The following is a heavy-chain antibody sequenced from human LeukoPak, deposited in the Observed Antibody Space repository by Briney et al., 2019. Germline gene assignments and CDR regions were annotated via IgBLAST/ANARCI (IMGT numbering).Heavy chain of an antibody. D-gene: IGHD3-9*01. CDR1: GGSFSGYY. V-gene: IGHV4-34*01. CDR3: ATYRGFRYLRY. CDR2: INHSGST. Sequence: PSETLSLTCAVYGGSFSGYYWSWIRQPPGKGLEWIGEINHSGSTNYNPSLKSRVTISIDTSKNQFSLNLNSVTAADTAVYYCATYRGFRYLRYWGQGTLVTVSS. J-gene: IGHJ4*02.